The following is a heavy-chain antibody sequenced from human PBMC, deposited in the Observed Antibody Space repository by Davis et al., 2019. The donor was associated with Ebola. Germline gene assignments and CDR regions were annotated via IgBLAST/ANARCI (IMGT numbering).Heavy chain of an antibody. CDR2: VYVGDAG. Sequence: GSLRLSCTVSGDTISSNTDSWCWTPRPRANCRDWLGVVYVGDAGSYSPSLDSRFSISVDMSRNQFSLRLRSVTASDTAVYYCARIPFERSVVPRRHYYFYGMDVWGRGTTVTVSS. CDR1: GDTISSNTDS. D-gene: IGHD2-2*01. V-gene: IGHV4-39*01. CDR3: ARIPFERSVVPRRHYYFYGMDV. J-gene: IGHJ6*04.